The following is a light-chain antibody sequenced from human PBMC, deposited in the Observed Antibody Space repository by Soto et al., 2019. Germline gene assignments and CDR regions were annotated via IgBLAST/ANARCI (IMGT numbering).Light chain of an antibody. CDR1: SSNIGSNT. CDR2: SNN. Sequence: QSALTQPPSASGTPGQRVTISCSGSSSNIGSNTGNWYQQLPGTAPKLLIYSNNQRTSGVPDRFSGSKSGTSASLAISGLQSEDEADYYCAAWDDSLNGWVFGGGTKLTVL. V-gene: IGLV1-44*01. CDR3: AAWDDSLNGWV. J-gene: IGLJ3*02.